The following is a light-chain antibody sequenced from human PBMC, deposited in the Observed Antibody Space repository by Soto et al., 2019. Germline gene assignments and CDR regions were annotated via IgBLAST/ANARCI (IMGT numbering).Light chain of an antibody. CDR1: QNINNY. CDR2: DAS. CDR3: QQYENLPT. V-gene: IGKV1-33*01. Sequence: DIQMTQSPSSLAAYVGDRVTITYQASQNINNYLNWYQQKPGRAPKLLIYDASNLEAGVPSRLRGGGSGTVFTITIRRLQPEDIATYYCQQYENLPTFGQGTRLEI. J-gene: IGKJ5*01.